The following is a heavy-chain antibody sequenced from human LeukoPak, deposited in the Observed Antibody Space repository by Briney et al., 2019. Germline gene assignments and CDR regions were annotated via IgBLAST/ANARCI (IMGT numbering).Heavy chain of an antibody. D-gene: IGHD2-15*01. Sequence: PSETLSLTCTVSGGSISSYYWSWLRQPAGKGLEWIGRIYTSGSTNYNPSLKSRVTMSVGTSKNQFSLKLSSVTAADTAVYYCARDLNVAPNWFDPWGQGTLVTVSS. CDR1: GGSISSYY. J-gene: IGHJ5*02. CDR3: ARDLNVAPNWFDP. V-gene: IGHV4-4*07. CDR2: IYTSGST.